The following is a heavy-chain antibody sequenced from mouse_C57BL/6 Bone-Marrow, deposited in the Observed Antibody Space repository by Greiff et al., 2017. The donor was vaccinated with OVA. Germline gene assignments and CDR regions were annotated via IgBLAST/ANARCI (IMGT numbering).Heavy chain of an antibody. CDR2: IYPRSGNT. D-gene: IGHD1-1*01. V-gene: IGHV1-81*01. CDR1: GYTFTSYG. J-gene: IGHJ3*01. CDR3: ARTGYYYGSRSWFAY. Sequence: QVHVKQSGAELARPGASVKLSCKASGYTFTSYGISWVKQRTGQGLEWIGEIYPRSGNTYYNEKFKGKATLTADKSSSTAYMELRSLTSEDSAVYFCARTGYYYGSRSWFAYWGQGTLVTVSA.